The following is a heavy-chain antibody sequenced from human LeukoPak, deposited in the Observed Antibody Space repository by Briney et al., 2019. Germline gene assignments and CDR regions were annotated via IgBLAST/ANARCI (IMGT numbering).Heavy chain of an antibody. CDR2: ISAYNGNT. Sequence: ASVKVSCKASGYTFTSYGISWVRQAPGQGLEWMGWISAYNGNTNYAQKLQGRVTMTTDTSTSTAYMELRSLRSDDTAVYYCARGHRGQWLVLDYFDYWGQGTLVTVSP. CDR1: GYTFTSYG. V-gene: IGHV1-18*01. D-gene: IGHD6-19*01. CDR3: ARGHRGQWLVLDYFDY. J-gene: IGHJ4*02.